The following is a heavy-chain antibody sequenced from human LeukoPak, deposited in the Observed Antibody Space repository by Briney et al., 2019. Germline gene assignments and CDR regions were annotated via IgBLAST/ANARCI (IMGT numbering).Heavy chain of an antibody. J-gene: IGHJ6*02. D-gene: IGHD6-6*01. CDR2: IAWNSGNI. Sequence: GGSLRLSCAASGFTFDDYAMHWVRQAPGKGLESVSGIAWNSGNIDYADSVKGRFTISGDNAKNSLYLQMNSLRGDDTALYYCAKEKYSRNYYYGMAVWGPGTTVTVSS. CDR1: GFTFDDYA. CDR3: AKEKYSRNYYYGMAV. V-gene: IGHV3-9*01.